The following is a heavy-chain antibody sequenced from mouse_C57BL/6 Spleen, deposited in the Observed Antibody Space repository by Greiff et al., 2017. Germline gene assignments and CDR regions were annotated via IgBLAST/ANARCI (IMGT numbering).Heavy chain of an antibody. CDR1: GYAFSSSW. Sequence: QVQLQQSGPELVKPGASVKISCKASGYAFSSSWMNWVKQRPGKGLEWIGRIYPGDGDTNYNGKFKGKATLTADKSSSTAYMQLSSLTSEDSAVYFCAWSTGGRYCDVWGTGTTVTVSS. D-gene: IGHD6-1*01. CDR3: AWSTGGRYCDV. CDR2: IYPGDGDT. J-gene: IGHJ1*03. V-gene: IGHV1-82*01.